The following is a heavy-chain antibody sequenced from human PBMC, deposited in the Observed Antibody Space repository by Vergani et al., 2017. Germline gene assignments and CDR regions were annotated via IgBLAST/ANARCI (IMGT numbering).Heavy chain of an antibody. J-gene: IGHJ6*02. CDR2: IHHAGDT. V-gene: IGHV4-38-2*01. D-gene: IGHD3-10*01. CDR1: DSSIMTNPY. Sequence: QVQLQESGPGLVKPSETLTLTCDVSDSSIMTNPYWGWFRQSPGKGLEWIGCIHHAGDTHYNSSLKSRVSISIVSSSKFSLSLASVTAAETATYYCARHRGSWCFFPSSYFYGMDVWGHGTTVTVSS. CDR3: ARHRGSWCFFPSSYFYGMDV.